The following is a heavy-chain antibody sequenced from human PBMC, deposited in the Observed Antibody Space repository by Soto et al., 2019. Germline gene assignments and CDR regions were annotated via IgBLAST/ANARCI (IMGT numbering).Heavy chain of an antibody. CDR3: ARELDQWLVRISVEDY. Sequence: QVQLVESGGGVVQPGRSLRLSCAASGFTFSSYAMHWVRQDPGKGLEWVAVISYDGINKYYADSVKGRFTISKDNSKNTLYLQMSSLRAEDTAVYYCARELDQWLVRISVEDYWGQGTLVTV. V-gene: IGHV3-30-3*01. CDR1: GFTFSSYA. CDR2: ISYDGINK. J-gene: IGHJ4*02. D-gene: IGHD6-19*01.